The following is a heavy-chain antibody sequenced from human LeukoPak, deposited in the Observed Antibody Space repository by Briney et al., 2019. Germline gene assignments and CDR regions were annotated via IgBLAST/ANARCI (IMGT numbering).Heavy chain of an antibody. CDR1: GFTFSDSA. CDR3: AKLTSVGWAYDI. J-gene: IGHJ3*02. V-gene: IGHV3-23*01. Sequence: GGSLRLSCEASGFTFSDSAMIWVRQASGRGLEWVSLISASGGNSYYADSVKGRFTVSRDSSKNTLHLQMNSLRAEDTAVYYCAKLTSVGWAYDIWGQGTVVTVST. CDR2: ISASGGNS. D-gene: IGHD4-23*01.